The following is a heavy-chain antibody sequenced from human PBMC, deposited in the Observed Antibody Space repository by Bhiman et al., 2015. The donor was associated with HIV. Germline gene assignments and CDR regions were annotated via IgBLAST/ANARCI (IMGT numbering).Heavy chain of an antibody. J-gene: IGHJ4*02. Sequence: QVQLVESGGGLVKPGGSLRLSCAASGFTFSDYYMSWIRQAPGKGLEWVSYISHGGNSIYNADSVKGRFTISRDNAKNSLYLQMNSLRAEDTALYYCARAFAPYSGYPFDYWGQGTLVTVSS. D-gene: IGHD5-12*01. CDR3: ARAFAPYSGYPFDY. CDR1: GFTFSDYY. CDR2: ISHGGNSI. V-gene: IGHV3-11*04.